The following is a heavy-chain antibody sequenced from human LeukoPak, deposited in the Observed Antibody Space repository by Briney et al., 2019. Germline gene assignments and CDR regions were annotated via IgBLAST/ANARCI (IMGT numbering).Heavy chain of an antibody. CDR2: IGTAGDT. J-gene: IGHJ3*02. Sequence: GGSLRLSCAASGFTFSSYDMHWVRHATGKGLEWVSAIGTAGDTYYPGSVKGRFTISRENAKNSLYLQMNSLRAGDTAVYYCARQVAATPFDDGYAFDIWGQGTMVTVSS. CDR3: ARQVAATPFDDGYAFDI. D-gene: IGHD2-15*01. V-gene: IGHV3-13*01. CDR1: GFTFSSYD.